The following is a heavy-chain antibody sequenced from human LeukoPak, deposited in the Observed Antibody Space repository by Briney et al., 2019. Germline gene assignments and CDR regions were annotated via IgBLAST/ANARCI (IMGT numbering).Heavy chain of an antibody. Sequence: TGGSLRLSCAASGFTFSSYSMNWVRQAPGKGLEWVSSISSSSSYIYYADSVKGRFTISRDNAKNSLYLQMNSLRAEDTAVYYCARVEVRIAAAGRDYWGQGTLVTVSS. CDR2: ISSSSSYI. CDR3: ARVEVRIAAAGRDY. CDR1: GFTFSSYS. J-gene: IGHJ4*02. V-gene: IGHV3-21*01. D-gene: IGHD6-13*01.